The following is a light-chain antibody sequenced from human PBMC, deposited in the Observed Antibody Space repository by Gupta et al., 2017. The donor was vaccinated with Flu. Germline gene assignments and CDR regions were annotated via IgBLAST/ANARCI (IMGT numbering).Light chain of an antibody. Sequence: QSALPPPASVSWSPGQSITISCPRTSSDVGGYNYLSWYQQYPGKATKLMIYEGSNRTSGGSNSFSGSKAANTASLTIYGLKAEDEANYYGSSFTSTSTWVFGGGTKPTVL. CDR3: SSFTSTSTWV. V-gene: IGLV2-14*01. CDR2: EGS. J-gene: IGLJ3*02. CDR1: SSDVGGYNY.